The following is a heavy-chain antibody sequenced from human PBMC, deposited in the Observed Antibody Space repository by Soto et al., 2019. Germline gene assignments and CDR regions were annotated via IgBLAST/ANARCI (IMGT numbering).Heavy chain of an antibody. J-gene: IGHJ5*01. CDR1: GFTFSAYS. CDR2: ISLSGSTI. CDR3: VRGTEYYDSGNEYGVPTVSPNWFDS. D-gene: IGHD3-10*01. Sequence: EVQLVESGGGLIQPGGSLRLSCAASGFTFSAYSMNWVRQAPGRGLEWVSYISLSGSTIYFADSVKGRFTTSRDNAKNSLYRRMHSLPDEDTAVYYCVRGTEYYDSGNEYGVPTVSPNWFDSWGQGTLVTVSS. V-gene: IGHV3-48*02.